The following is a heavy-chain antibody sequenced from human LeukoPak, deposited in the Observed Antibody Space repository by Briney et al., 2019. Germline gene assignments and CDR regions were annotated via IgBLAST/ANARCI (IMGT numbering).Heavy chain of an antibody. D-gene: IGHD2-2*01. CDR2: IYYSGST. CDR3: ARANYCSSTSCFRDAFDI. CDR1: GGSISSSSYY. J-gene: IGHJ3*02. Sequence: SETLSLTCTVSGGSISSSSYYWGWIRQPPGKGLEWIGSIYYSGSTYYNPSLKSRVTISVDTSKNQFSLKLSSVTAADTAVYYCARANYCSSTSCFRDAFDIWGQGTMVTVSS. V-gene: IGHV4-39*07.